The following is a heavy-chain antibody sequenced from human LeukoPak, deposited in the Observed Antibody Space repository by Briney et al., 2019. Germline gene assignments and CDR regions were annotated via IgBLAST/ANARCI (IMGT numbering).Heavy chain of an antibody. V-gene: IGHV3-23*01. CDR1: GFTFSSYTFSTYA. CDR3: AKGVEDSGIYYYYYMDV. J-gene: IGHJ6*03. D-gene: IGHD2-15*01. CDR2: VSGSGVST. Sequence: GGSLRLSCAASGFTFSSYTFSTYAMSWVRQAPGKGLEWVSAVSGSGVSTYYADSVKGRFTISRDNSKNTLYLQMNGLRAEDTAVYYCAKGVEDSGIYYYYYMDVWGKGATVPVSS.